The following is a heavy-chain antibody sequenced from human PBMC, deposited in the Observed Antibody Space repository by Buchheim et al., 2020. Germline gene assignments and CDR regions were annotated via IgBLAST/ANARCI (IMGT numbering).Heavy chain of an antibody. J-gene: IGHJ6*02. CDR2: INPNSGGT. CDR1: GYTFTGYY. Sequence: QVQLVQSGAEVKKPGASVKVSCKASGYTFTGYYMHWVRQAPGQGLEWMGWINPNSGGTNYAQKFQGWVTMTRDTSISTAYMELSTLRSDDTAVYYCARDPSRTFSSSWSRGYGMDVWGQGTT. V-gene: IGHV1-2*04. D-gene: IGHD6-13*01. CDR3: ARDPSRTFSSSWSRGYGMDV.